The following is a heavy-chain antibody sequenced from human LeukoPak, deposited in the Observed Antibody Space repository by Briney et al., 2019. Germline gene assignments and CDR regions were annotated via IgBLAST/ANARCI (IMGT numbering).Heavy chain of an antibody. J-gene: IGHJ4*02. V-gene: IGHV4-34*01. CDR2: INHSGST. CDR3: ARDGGLRFEGFY. CDR1: GGSFSGYY. Sequence: PSETLSLTCAVYGGSFSGYYWSWIRQPPGKGLEWIGEINHSGSTNYNPSLKSRVTISVDTSKNQFSLKLSSVTAADTAVYYCARDGGLRFEGFYWGQGTLVTVSS. D-gene: IGHD5-12*01.